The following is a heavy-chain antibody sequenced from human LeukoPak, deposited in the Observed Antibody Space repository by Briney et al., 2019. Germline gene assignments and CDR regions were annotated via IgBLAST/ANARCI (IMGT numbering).Heavy chain of an antibody. CDR1: GFTFSSYG. CDR2: ISHDGSNK. V-gene: IGHV3-30*18. D-gene: IGHD3-10*01. J-gene: IGHJ4*02. Sequence: GGSLRLSCAASGFTFSSYGIHWVRQAPGKGLEWVAVISHDGSNKYYADSVKGRFTISRDNSKNTLYLQMNSLKPEDTAVYYCTKEGYYGSGSFPDYWGQGTLVTVSS. CDR3: TKEGYYGSGSFPDY.